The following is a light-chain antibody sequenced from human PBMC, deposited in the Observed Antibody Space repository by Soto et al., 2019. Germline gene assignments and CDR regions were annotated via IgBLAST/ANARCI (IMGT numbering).Light chain of an antibody. V-gene: IGKV1-5*01. Sequence: DIQMTQSPSTLSASVGDRVTITCRASQSISSWLAWYQQKPGKAPKLLIYDASSLESGVPSRFSGSGSGTEFTLTISSLQPDDFATYYRQQYNSYSTLGGGPKVDIK. J-gene: IGKJ4*01. CDR3: QQYNSYST. CDR1: QSISSW. CDR2: DAS.